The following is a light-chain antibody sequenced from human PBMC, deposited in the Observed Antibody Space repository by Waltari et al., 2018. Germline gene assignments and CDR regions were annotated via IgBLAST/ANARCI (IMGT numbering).Light chain of an antibody. Sequence: DIVMTQSPDSLAVYLGERATVNCTTSQNILSNSNNKTYLSWYQQNPGQPPNLLIYWASIRQSGVPDRFSGSGSGTDFTLTISSLQAEDVAVYFCQQYYSTPQTFGQGTKVEIK. CDR1: QNILSNSNNKTY. CDR3: QQYYSTPQT. V-gene: IGKV4-1*01. CDR2: WAS. J-gene: IGKJ1*01.